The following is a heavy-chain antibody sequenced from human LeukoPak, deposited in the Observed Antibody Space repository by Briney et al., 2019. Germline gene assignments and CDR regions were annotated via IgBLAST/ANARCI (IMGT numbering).Heavy chain of an antibody. D-gene: IGHD3-3*01. CDR3: ARDRAWNYFDY. CDR1: GYGFTSYA. J-gene: IGHJ4*02. V-gene: IGHV3-30*03. Sequence: SCKASGYGFTSYAMHWVRQAPGKGLEWVAIISNDGSRKYYAHSVEGRFTISRDNSKNTLYLQMDSLRAEDTAVYYCARDRAWNYFDYWGQGTLVTVSS. CDR2: ISNDGSRK.